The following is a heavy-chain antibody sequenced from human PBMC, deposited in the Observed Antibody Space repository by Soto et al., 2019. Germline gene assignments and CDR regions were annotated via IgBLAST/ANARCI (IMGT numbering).Heavy chain of an antibody. Sequence: EVQLVESGGGLVQPGGSLRLSCAASGFTFSLYSMSWVRQAPGEGLEWVSYISRSSTGIHYADSVKGRFAISRDDATNSMHLQMNSLRDGDTAVYYCARAVTWGLDVWGQGTTVSISS. CDR2: ISRSSTGI. J-gene: IGHJ6*02. CDR1: GFTFSLYS. V-gene: IGHV3-48*02. CDR3: ARAVTWGLDV. D-gene: IGHD3-10*01.